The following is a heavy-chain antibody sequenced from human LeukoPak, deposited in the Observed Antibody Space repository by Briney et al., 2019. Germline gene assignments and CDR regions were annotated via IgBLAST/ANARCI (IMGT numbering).Heavy chain of an antibody. CDR3: ARGNTAMVT. CDR1: GFTFSSYG. Sequence: GRSLRLSCAASGFTFSSYGMHWVRQAPGKGLEWVAVICYDGSNKYYADSVKGRFTISRDNSKNTLYLQMNSLRAEDTAVYYCARGNTAMVTWGQGTLVTVSS. V-gene: IGHV3-33*01. CDR2: ICYDGSNK. D-gene: IGHD5-18*01. J-gene: IGHJ4*02.